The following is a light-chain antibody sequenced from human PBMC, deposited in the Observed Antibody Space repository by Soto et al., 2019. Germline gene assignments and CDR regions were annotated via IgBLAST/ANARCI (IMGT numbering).Light chain of an antibody. CDR3: QSYDGSLSAHYV. CDR2: GNS. J-gene: IGLJ1*01. CDR1: SSYTGATYD. Sequence: QSVLTQPSSVSGAPGQRVTISCTVSSSYTGATYDVQWYQQLPGTAPKLLIYGNSNRPSGVPDRFSGSKSGTSASLAITGLQADDEADYYCQSYDGSLSAHYVFGTGTKVTVL. V-gene: IGLV1-40*01.